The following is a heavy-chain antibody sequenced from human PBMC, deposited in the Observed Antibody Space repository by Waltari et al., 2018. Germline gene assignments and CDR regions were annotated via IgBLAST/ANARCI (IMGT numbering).Heavy chain of an antibody. V-gene: IGHV4-4*07. CDR1: GGSISSYY. CDR2: IYTSGST. J-gene: IGHJ6*02. Sequence: QVQLQESGPGLVKPSETLSLTCTVSGGSISSYYWSWIRQPAGKGLEWIGRIYTSGSTHYNPALKSRVTMSVDTSKNQFSLKLSSVTAADTAVYYCARDENGIAVVGMDVWGQGTTVTVSS. D-gene: IGHD6-19*01. CDR3: ARDENGIAVVGMDV.